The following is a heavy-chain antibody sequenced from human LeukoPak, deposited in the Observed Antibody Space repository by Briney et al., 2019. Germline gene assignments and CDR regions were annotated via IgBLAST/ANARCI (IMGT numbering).Heavy chain of an antibody. D-gene: IGHD6-6*01. J-gene: IGHJ4*02. CDR2: IYSGGST. CDR1: GFTVSSNY. V-gene: IGHV3-53*01. CDR3: ARDVWYSSSSS. Sequence: PGGSLRLSCAASGFTVSSNYMSWVRQAPGKGLEWVSVIYSGGSTYYADSVKGRFTISRDNSKNTLYLQMNSLRAEDTAVYYCARDVWYSSSSSWGQGTLVTVSS.